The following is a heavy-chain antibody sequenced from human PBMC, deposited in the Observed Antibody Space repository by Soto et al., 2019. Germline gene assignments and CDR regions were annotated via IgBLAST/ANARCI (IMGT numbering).Heavy chain of an antibody. CDR1: GGSFSSGGYY. CDR2: IYYIGST. V-gene: IGHV4-31*02. Sequence: QVRLQESGPGLVKPSQTLSLTCTVSGGSFSSGGYYWSWIRQHPGKGLEWIGDIYYIGSTYYNPPLKSRITMSVDTSKNQFSLTLTSVTAADTAVYFCARAPTGGRWHLPFDYWGQGTLVAVSS. CDR3: ARAPTGGRWHLPFDY. J-gene: IGHJ4*02. D-gene: IGHD3-16*01.